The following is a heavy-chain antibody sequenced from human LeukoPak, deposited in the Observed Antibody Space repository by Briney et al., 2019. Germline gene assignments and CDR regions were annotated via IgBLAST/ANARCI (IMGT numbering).Heavy chain of an antibody. CDR2: IYSGGST. Sequence: PGGSLRLSCAASGFTFSSYSMNWVRQAPGKGLEWVSVIYSGGSTYYADSVKGRFTISRHNPKSTLYLQMNSLRPEDTAVYYCASGSRNWGQGTLVTVSS. CDR1: GFTFSSYS. V-gene: IGHV3-53*04. J-gene: IGHJ4*02. CDR3: ASGSRN. D-gene: IGHD1-14*01.